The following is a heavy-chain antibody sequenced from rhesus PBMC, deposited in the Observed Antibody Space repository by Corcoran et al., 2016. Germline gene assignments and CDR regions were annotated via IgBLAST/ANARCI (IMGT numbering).Heavy chain of an antibody. CDR3: ARAKSVYSFDY. Sequence: QVKLQESGPGLVKPLETLSLTCAVSGGSISGVYYSCSLLRQPPGKGLEWVGGFYSSSGYSYYTPSLKCRVTISKDTSKIPFSLKLSSVTAAVTAVYYCARAKSVYSFDYWGQGVLVTVSS. CDR2: FYSSSGYS. CDR1: GGSISGVYYS. V-gene: IGHV4S12*01. J-gene: IGHJ4*01. D-gene: IGHD5-24*01.